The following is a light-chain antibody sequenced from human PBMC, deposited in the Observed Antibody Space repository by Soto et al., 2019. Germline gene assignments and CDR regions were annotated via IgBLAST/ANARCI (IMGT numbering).Light chain of an antibody. CDR3: AAWDDSLNVV. Sequence: QLVLTQPPSASGTSGQRVTISCSGSSSNIGTNAVNWYQQLPGTAPKLLIYSTNQRPSGVPDRFSGSKSGTSASLAISGLQSEDEADYYCAAWDDSLNVVFGGGTKLTVL. V-gene: IGLV1-44*01. J-gene: IGLJ2*01. CDR2: STN. CDR1: SSNIGTNA.